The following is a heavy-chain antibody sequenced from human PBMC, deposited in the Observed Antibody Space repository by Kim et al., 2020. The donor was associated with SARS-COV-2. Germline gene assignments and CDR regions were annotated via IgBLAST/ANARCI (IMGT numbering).Heavy chain of an antibody. V-gene: IGHV1-24*01. Sequence: ASVKVSCKVSGYTLTELSIHWVRQAPGKGLEWMGGFDPEDGETIYAQNFQGRVTMTEDTPTDTAYMELSSLRSEDTAVYYCAATEDIVGVPAAKGSGYYYGMDVWGQGTTVTVSS. J-gene: IGHJ6*02. CDR3: AATEDIVGVPAAKGSGYYYGMDV. D-gene: IGHD2-2*01. CDR1: GYTLTELS. CDR2: FDPEDGET.